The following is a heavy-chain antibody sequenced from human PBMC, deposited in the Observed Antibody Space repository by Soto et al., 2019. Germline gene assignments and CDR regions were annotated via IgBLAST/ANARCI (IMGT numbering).Heavy chain of an antibody. V-gene: IGHV4-34*01. Sequence: SETLSLTCAVYGGSFSGYYWSWIRQPPGKGLEWIGEINHSGSTNYTPSLKSRVTISVDTSKNQFSLKLSSVTAADTAVYYCARDQRITIFGVVTGSYGMDVWGQGTTVTV. CDR2: INHSGST. CDR3: ARDQRITIFGVVTGSYGMDV. CDR1: GGSFSGYY. D-gene: IGHD3-3*01. J-gene: IGHJ6*02.